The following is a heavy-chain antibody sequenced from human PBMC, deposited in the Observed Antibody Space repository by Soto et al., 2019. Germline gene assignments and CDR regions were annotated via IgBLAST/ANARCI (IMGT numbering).Heavy chain of an antibody. D-gene: IGHD4-17*01. CDR3: ARAHVYGDSPIYYGMDV. Sequence: QVQLQESGPGLVKPSGTLSLTCAVSGGSISSSNWWSWVRQPPGKGLEWIGEIYHSGSTNYNPSLKSRVTIPVDKSKTPFSLKLSSVTAADTAVYYCARAHVYGDSPIYYGMDVWGQGTTVTVSS. CDR2: IYHSGST. CDR1: GGSISSSNW. J-gene: IGHJ6*02. V-gene: IGHV4-4*02.